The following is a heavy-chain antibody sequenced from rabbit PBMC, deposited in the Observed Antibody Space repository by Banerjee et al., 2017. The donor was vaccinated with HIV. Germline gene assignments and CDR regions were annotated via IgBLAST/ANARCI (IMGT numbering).Heavy chain of an antibody. J-gene: IGHJ6*01. Sequence: QSLEESGGDLVKPGASLTLTCTASAFTFSSYWICWVRQAPGKGLEWIACMDAGSSGSTNYASWAKGRFTISKTSSTTVTLQMTSLTAADTATYFCARGDGAYAGYDGLWGPGTLVTVS. CDR3: ARGDGAYAGYDGL. D-gene: IGHD7-1*01. CDR2: MDAGSSGST. CDR1: AFTFSSYW. V-gene: IGHV1S40*01.